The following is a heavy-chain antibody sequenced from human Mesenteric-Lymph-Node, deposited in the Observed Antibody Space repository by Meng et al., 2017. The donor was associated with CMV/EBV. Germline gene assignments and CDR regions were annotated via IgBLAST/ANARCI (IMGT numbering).Heavy chain of an antibody. J-gene: IGHJ4*02. V-gene: IGHV3-23*01. Sequence: GGSLRLSCTASGFDFTYSAMNWGRQAPGKGLEWVSGITNSGATYYADSVKGRFTISRDNSKNTLNLQMNSLRAEDTAIYYCAKAYSSSWYRENYEYWGQGTLVTVSS. CDR3: AKAYSSSWYRENYEY. D-gene: IGHD6-13*01. CDR1: GFDFTYSA. CDR2: ITNSGAT.